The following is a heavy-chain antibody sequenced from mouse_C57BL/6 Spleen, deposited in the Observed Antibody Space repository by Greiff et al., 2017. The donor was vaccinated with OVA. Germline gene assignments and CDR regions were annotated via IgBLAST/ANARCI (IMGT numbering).Heavy chain of an antibody. CDR2: ISYSGST. CDR1: GYSITSGYD. V-gene: IGHV3-1*01. D-gene: IGHD2-13*01. CDR3: ARGLGVYAMDY. J-gene: IGHJ4*01. Sequence: EVKVVESGPGMVNPSQSLSLTCTVTGYSITSGYDWHWIRHFPGNKLEWMGYISYSGSTNYNPSLKSRISITHDTSKNHFFLKLNSVTTEDTATYYCARGLGVYAMDYWGQGTSVTVSS.